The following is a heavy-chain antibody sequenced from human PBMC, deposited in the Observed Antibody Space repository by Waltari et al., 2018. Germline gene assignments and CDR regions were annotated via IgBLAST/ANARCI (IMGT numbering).Heavy chain of an antibody. CDR1: GGSISSHY. V-gene: IGHV4-59*11. D-gene: IGHD6-13*01. Sequence: QVQLQESGPGLVKPSETLSLTCTVSGGSISSHYWSWIRQPPGKGLEWIGYIYYSGSTNDNPSLKSRVTISVDTSKNQFSLKLSSVTAADTAVYYCARGVIAAGGVYYYYMDVWGKGTTVTVSS. CDR3: ARGVIAAGGVYYYYMDV. J-gene: IGHJ6*03. CDR2: IYYSGST.